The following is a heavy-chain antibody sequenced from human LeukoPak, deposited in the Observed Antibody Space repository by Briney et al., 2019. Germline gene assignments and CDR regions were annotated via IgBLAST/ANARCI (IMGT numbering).Heavy chain of an antibody. D-gene: IGHD6-13*01. J-gene: IGHJ4*02. CDR3: ARAGRAAAGTLVGW. Sequence: GGSLRLSCAASGFTFTTYEMNWVRQAPGKGLEWVSSISSSSSYIYYADSVKGRFTISRDNAKNSLYLQMNSLRAEDTAVYYCARAGRAAAGTLVGWWGQRSLVTVSS. CDR2: ISSSSSYI. V-gene: IGHV3-21*01. CDR1: GFTFTTYE.